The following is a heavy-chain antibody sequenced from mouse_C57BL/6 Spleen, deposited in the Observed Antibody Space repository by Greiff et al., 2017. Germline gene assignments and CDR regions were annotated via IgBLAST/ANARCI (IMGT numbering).Heavy chain of an antibody. D-gene: IGHD2-4*01. J-gene: IGHJ2*01. V-gene: IGHV3-6*01. CDR1: GYSITSGYY. Sequence: EVQLQQSGPGLVKPSQSLSLTCSVTGYSITSGYYWNWIRQFPGNKLEWMGYISYDGSNNYNPSLKNRISITRDTSKNQFFLKLNSVTTEDTATYYCAREGVYYDYAFLDYWGQGTTLTVSS. CDR2: ISYDGSN. CDR3: AREGVYYDYAFLDY.